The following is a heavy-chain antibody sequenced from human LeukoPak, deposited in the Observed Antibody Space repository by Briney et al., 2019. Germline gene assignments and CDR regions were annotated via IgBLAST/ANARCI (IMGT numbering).Heavy chain of an antibody. CDR1: GGSISSGGYS. D-gene: IGHD2-8*01. CDR3: ASLTNRVGMDV. CDR2: IYHSGST. Sequence: SQTLSLTCAVSGGSISSGGYSWSWIRQPPGKGLEWIGYIYHSGSTYYNPSLKSRVTISVDRSKNQFSLKLSSVTAADTAVYYCASLTNRVGMDVWGQGTTVTVSS. J-gene: IGHJ6*02. V-gene: IGHV4-30-2*01.